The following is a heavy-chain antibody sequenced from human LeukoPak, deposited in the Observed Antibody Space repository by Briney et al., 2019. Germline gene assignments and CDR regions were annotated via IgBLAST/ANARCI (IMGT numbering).Heavy chain of an antibody. V-gene: IGHV3-23*01. J-gene: IGHJ4*02. CDR2: ISGSGGST. CDR1: GFTFSSYA. Sequence: GGSLRLSCAASGFTFSSYAMSWVRQVPGKGLEWVSAISGSGGSTYYADSVKGRFTISRDNSKNTLYLQMNSLRAEDTAVYYCAKVGLYGGYYFDYWGQGTLVTVSS. D-gene: IGHD5-12*01. CDR3: AKVGLYGGYYFDY.